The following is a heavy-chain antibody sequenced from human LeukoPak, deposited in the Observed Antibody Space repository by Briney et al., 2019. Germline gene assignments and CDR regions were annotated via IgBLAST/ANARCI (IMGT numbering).Heavy chain of an antibody. D-gene: IGHD3-10*01. Sequence: PGGSLRLSXAASGFTFSSYSMNWVRQAPGKGLEWVSSISSSSSYIYYADSVKGRFTISRDNAKNSLYLQMNSLRAEDTAVYYCARDYYGSGSYYKGSGFLYWGQGTLVTVSS. J-gene: IGHJ4*02. CDR1: GFTFSSYS. CDR2: ISSSSSYI. CDR3: ARDYYGSGSYYKGSGFLY. V-gene: IGHV3-21*01.